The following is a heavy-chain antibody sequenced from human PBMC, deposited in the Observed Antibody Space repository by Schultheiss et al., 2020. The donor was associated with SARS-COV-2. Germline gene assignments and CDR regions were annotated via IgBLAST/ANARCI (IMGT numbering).Heavy chain of an antibody. CDR1: GGTFSSYA. CDR3: ARGQHYYDSSGYYVPYYGMDV. V-gene: IGHV1-18*01. Sequence: ASVKVSCKASGGTFSSYAISWVRQAPGQGLEWMGGISAYNGNTNYAQKLQGRVTLTADTSTSTAYMELRSLRSDDTAVYFCARGQHYYDSSGYYVPYYGMDVWGQGTTVTVSS. CDR2: ISAYNGNT. D-gene: IGHD3-22*01. J-gene: IGHJ6*02.